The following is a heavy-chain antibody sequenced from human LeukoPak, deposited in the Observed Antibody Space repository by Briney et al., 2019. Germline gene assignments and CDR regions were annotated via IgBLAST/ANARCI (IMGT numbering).Heavy chain of an antibody. CDR2: IYYSGTT. J-gene: IGHJ6*02. D-gene: IGHD2/OR15-2a*01. CDR3: FRCGLDV. CDR1: GGSISSYY. V-gene: IGHV4-59*08. Sequence: SETLSLTCTVPGGSISSYYWSWIRQPPGKGLEWIGYIYYSGTTNYNPSLKSRVSISTDTSKNHFSLKLISVTAADTAVYATFRCGLDVWGQGTTVTVSS.